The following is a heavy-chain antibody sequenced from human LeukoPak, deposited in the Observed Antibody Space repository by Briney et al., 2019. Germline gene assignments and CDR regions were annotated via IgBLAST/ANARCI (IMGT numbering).Heavy chain of an antibody. V-gene: IGHV3-11*04. CDR1: GFTFSNYY. CDR3: ARDRGYSYGYLGY. J-gene: IGHJ4*02. CDR2: ISSSATNI. D-gene: IGHD5-18*01. Sequence: PGGSLRLSCAASGFTFSNYYMSWIRQAPGKGLEWISYISSSATNIQYADSVKGRFTISRDNAKNSLYLQMNSLRAEDTAVYYCARDRGYSYGYLGYWGQGTLVTVSS.